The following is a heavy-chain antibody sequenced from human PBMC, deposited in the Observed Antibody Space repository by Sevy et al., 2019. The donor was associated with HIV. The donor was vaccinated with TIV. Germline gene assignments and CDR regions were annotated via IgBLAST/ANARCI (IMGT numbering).Heavy chain of an antibody. J-gene: IGHJ4*02. CDR2: FDPEDGEI. CDR1: GYTLTQLS. Sequence: ASVKVSCKVSGYTLTQLSMHWVLQAPGKGLEWMGSFDPEDGEILYAQKFQGRVTMTEDTSTDTAYMELSSLRSEDTAVYYCATTKDYYDSSASPFDYWGQRTLVTVSS. CDR3: ATTKDYYDSSASPFDY. V-gene: IGHV1-24*01. D-gene: IGHD3-22*01.